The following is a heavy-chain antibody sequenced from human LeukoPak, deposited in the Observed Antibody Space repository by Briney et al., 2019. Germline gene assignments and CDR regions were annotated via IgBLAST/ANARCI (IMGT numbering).Heavy chain of an antibody. CDR2: LNWNGDTT. CDR3: ASRHSDGYFDY. Sequence: TGGSLRLSCAASGFTFDEYAMSWVRQLPGKGLEWVSGLNWNGDTTDYADSVRGRFTISRDNAKNSLYLQMNSLTAEDTAFYYCASRHSDGYFDYWGQGTLVTASS. V-gene: IGHV3-20*04. D-gene: IGHD3-22*01. J-gene: IGHJ4*02. CDR1: GFTFDEYA.